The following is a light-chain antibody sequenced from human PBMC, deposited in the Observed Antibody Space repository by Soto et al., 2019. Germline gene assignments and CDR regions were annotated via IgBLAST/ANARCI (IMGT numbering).Light chain of an antibody. Sequence: DIQMTQSPSTLSASVGDRVTITCRASQSVSYWLAWYQQKPGMAPKLLSHDASILESGVPSRFRVIGSGKEFTLTISSLQPDDFATYYCQQYGFSFGPGTKVEI. J-gene: IGKJ3*01. CDR1: QSVSYW. CDR2: DAS. V-gene: IGKV1-5*01. CDR3: QQYGFS.